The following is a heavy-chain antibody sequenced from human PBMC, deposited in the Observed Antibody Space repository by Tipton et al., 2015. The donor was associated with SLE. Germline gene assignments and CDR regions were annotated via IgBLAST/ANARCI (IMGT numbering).Heavy chain of an antibody. D-gene: IGHD2/OR15-2a*01. V-gene: IGHV3-74*01. CDR2: INSDGSTI. CDR1: GFTFSSYW. CDR3: AREGFPDRGRPEYFHH. Sequence: SLRLSCAASGFTFSSYWMFWVRQAPGKGLAWVSRINSDGSTITYAGPVKGRFTISRDNAKNTLFLEMNSLRADDTAVYYCAREGFPDRGRPEYFHHWGQGTLVTVSS. J-gene: IGHJ1*01.